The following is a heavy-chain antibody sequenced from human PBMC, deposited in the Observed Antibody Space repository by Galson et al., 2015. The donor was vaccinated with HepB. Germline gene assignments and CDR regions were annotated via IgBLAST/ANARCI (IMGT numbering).Heavy chain of an antibody. CDR1: GYTFTGYY. CDR2: INPKNGGT. J-gene: IGHJ4*02. CDR3: ARGVAEGISGRFFDS. V-gene: IGHV1-2*02. Sequence: SVKVSCKASGYTFTGYYIHWVRQAPGQGFEWMGWINPKNGGTYFAQNFQGRVTMTRDTSITTTYMEVTSLRPDDTAVYFCARGVAEGISGRFFDSWGQGSLITVSS. D-gene: IGHD3-10*01.